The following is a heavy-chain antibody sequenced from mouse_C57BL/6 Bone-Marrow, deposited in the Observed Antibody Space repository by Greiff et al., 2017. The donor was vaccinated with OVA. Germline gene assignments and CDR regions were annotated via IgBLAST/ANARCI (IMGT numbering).Heavy chain of an antibody. V-gene: IGHV1-81*01. Sequence: ESGAELARPGASVKLSCKASGYTFTSYGISWVKQRTGQGLEWIGEIYPRSGNTYYNEKFKGKATLTADKSSSTAYMELRSLTSEDSAVYFCETWTWGYFDVWGTGTTVTVSS. J-gene: IGHJ1*03. CDR3: ETWTWGYFDV. CDR1: GYTFTSYG. CDR2: IYPRSGNT.